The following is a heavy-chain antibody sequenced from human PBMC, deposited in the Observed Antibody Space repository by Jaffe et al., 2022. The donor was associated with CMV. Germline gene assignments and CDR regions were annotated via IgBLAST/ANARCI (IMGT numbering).Heavy chain of an antibody. D-gene: IGHD4-17*01. J-gene: IGHJ5*02. CDR3: ARGRDYGDYRFDP. CDR2: INHSGST. CDR1: GGSFSGYY. Sequence: QVQLQQWGAGLLKPSETLSLTCAVYGGSFSGYYWSWIRQPPGKGLEWIGEINHSGSTNYNPSLKSRVTISVDTSKNQFSLKLSSVTAADTAVYYCARGRDYGDYRFDPWGQGTLVTVSS. V-gene: IGHV4-34*01.